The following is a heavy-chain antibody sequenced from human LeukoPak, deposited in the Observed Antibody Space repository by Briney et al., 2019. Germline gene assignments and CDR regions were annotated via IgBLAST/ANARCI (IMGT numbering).Heavy chain of an antibody. CDR2: ISYDGSNK. CDR3: ARNIVVVVAAIDAFDI. D-gene: IGHD2-15*01. CDR1: GFTFSSYA. J-gene: IGHJ3*02. Sequence: GRSLRLSCAASGFTFSSYAMHWVRQAPGKGLEWVAVISYDGSNKYYADSVKGRFTISRDNSKNTLYPQMNSLRAEDTAVYYCARNIVVVVAAIDAFDIWGQGTMVTVSS. V-gene: IGHV3-30-3*01.